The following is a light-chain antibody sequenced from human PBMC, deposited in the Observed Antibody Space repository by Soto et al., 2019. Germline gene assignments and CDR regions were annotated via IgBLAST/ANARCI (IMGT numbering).Light chain of an antibody. J-gene: IGLJ1*01. CDR2: EVS. CDR1: SSDVGGYNY. Sequence: QSALTQPASVSGSPGQPITISCTGTSSDVGGYNYVSWYQQHPGKAPKLMIYEVSNRPSGVSNRFSGSKSGNTASLTISGLQAEDEADYYCSSYTSSSTLNVFGTGTKVTVL. CDR3: SSYTSSSTLNV. V-gene: IGLV2-14*01.